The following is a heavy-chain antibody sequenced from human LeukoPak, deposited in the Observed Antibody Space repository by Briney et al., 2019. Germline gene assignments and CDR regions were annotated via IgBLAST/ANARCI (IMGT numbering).Heavy chain of an antibody. CDR1: GFTFSRYG. D-gene: IGHD3-22*01. Sequence: GGSLRLSCALSGFTFSRYGMHWVPESPGKGVEWVAVIWYDGTNKYHADSGQGRFTISRDSSKNTLYLQMNSLRAEDTALYCCARAAYDSSGYLTLWGQGTLVTVSS. J-gene: IGHJ4*02. V-gene: IGHV3-33*01. CDR3: ARAAYDSSGYLTL. CDR2: IWYDGTNK.